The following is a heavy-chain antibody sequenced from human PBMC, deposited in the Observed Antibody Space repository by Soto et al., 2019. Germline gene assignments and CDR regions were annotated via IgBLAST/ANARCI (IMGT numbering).Heavy chain of an antibody. CDR2: IIPIFGTA. V-gene: IGHV1-69*13. CDR1: GYTFTSYD. D-gene: IGHD5-18*01. Sequence: SVKVSCKASGYTFTSYDINWVRQATGQGLEWMGGIIPIFGTANYAQKFQGRVTITADESTSTAYMELSSLRSEDTAVYYCARAGYSYGYYYGMDVWGQGTTVTVSS. CDR3: ARAGYSYGYYYGMDV. J-gene: IGHJ6*02.